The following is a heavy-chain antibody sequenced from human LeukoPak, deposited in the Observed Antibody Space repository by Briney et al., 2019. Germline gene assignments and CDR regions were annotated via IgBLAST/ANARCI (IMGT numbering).Heavy chain of an antibody. J-gene: IGHJ4*02. V-gene: IGHV6-1*01. CDR2: TYYRSKWYN. CDR3: TRAWRVGWGFISD. D-gene: IGHD3-10*01. CDR1: GDSVSSNSAA. Sequence: SQTPSLTCAISGDSVSSNSAAWSWIRQSPSRGLEWLGRTYYRSKWYNDYAVSVKSRITINPDTSKNQFSLQLNSVTPEDTAVYYCTRAWRVGWGFISDWGQGTLVTVSS.